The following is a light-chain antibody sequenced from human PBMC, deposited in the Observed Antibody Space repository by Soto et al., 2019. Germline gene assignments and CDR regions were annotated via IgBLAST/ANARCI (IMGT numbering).Light chain of an antibody. Sequence: QSALTQPRSVSGSPGQSVTISCTGTSSDVGGYNYVSWYQQHPDKAPKVMIYDVSKRPSGVPDRFSGSKSGNTASLTISGLQAEDEADYYCCSYAGSYTYVFGSGNKLTVL. V-gene: IGLV2-11*01. CDR3: CSYAGSYTYV. CDR1: SSDVGGYNY. J-gene: IGLJ1*01. CDR2: DVS.